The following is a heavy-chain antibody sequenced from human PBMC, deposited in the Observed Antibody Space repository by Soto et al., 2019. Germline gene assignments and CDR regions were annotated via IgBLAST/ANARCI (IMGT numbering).Heavy chain of an antibody. CDR3: ARDRGYGDEYYFDY. CDR2: IYYSGST. D-gene: IGHD4-17*01. Sequence: SETLSLTCAVSGGSISSGGYSWSWIRPSPGKGLEWIGYIYYSGSTYYNPSLKSRVTISVDTSKNQFSLKLSSVTAADTAVYYCARDRGYGDEYYFDYWGQGTLVTVSS. CDR1: GGSISSGGYS. J-gene: IGHJ4*02. V-gene: IGHV4-31*11.